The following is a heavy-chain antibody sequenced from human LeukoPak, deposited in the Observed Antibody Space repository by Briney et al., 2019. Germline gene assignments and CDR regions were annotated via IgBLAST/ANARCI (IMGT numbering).Heavy chain of an antibody. CDR2: INPNSGGT. CDR1: GYTFTGYY. V-gene: IGHV1-2*02. CDR3: ASGGHCSSTSCYPNAFDI. Sequence: GASVTVSCMASGYTFTGYYMHWVRQAPGQGLEWMGWINPNSGGTNYAQKFQGRVTMTRDTSISTAYMELSRLRSDDTAVYYCASGGHCSSTSCYPNAFDIWGQGTRVTVSS. J-gene: IGHJ3*02. D-gene: IGHD2-2*01.